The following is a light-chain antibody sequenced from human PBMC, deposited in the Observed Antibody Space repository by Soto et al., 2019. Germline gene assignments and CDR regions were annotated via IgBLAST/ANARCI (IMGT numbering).Light chain of an antibody. CDR1: SSDIGTYDF. J-gene: IGLJ3*02. CDR3: SSYTPTTRV. V-gene: IGLV2-14*01. Sequence: QSALTQPASVSGSPGQSITISCTGASSDIGTYDFVSWYQQHPGEAPKVIIYEVSNRPSGVSHRFSGSKTGNTASLSISGLRAEDEAQYYCSSYTPTTRVFGGGTKLTVL. CDR2: EVS.